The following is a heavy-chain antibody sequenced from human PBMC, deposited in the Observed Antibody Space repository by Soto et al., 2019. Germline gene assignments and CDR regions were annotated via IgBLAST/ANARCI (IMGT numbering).Heavy chain of an antibody. V-gene: IGHV1-18*01. CDR1: GYTFTSYG. D-gene: IGHD5-18*01. J-gene: IGHJ4*02. CDR2: ISAYNGNT. CDR3: ARDPAVNVNTAPKCDN. Sequence: QVQLVQSGAEVKKPGASVKVSCKVSGYTFTSYGITWVRQAPGQGLEWLGWISAYNGNTNYAQRLQGRVTLTTDTSTSTAYMELRSLRSADRAVYVCARDPAVNVNTAPKCDNWGQGTLVTVSS.